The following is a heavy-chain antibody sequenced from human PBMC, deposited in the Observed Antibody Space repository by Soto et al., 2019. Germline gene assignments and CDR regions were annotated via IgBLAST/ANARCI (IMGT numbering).Heavy chain of an antibody. J-gene: IGHJ4*02. V-gene: IGHV3-30-3*01. CDR2: ISYDGSNK. CDR3: AREPPQYSSSWGPA. CDR1: GFTFSSYA. D-gene: IGHD6-13*01. Sequence: GGSLRLSCAASGFTFSSYAMHWVRQAPGKGLEWVAVISYDGSNKYYADSVKGRFTISRDNSKNTLYLQMNSLRAEDTAVYYCAREPPQYSSSWGPAWGQGTLVTVSS.